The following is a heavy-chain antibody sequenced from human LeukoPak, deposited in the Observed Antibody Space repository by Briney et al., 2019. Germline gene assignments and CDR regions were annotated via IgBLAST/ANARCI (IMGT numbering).Heavy chain of an antibody. CDR1: GGSFSGYY. J-gene: IGHJ6*02. CDR2: INHSGST. D-gene: IGHD2-15*01. CDR3: ARAGAPLLGYCSGGSCYPGYYGMDV. V-gene: IGHV4-34*01. Sequence: SETLSLTCAVYGGSFSGYYWSWIRQPPGKGLEWIGEINHSGSTNYNPSLKSRVTISVDTSKNQFSLKLSSVTAADTAVYYCARAGAPLLGYCSGGSCYPGYYGMDVWGQGTTVTVSS.